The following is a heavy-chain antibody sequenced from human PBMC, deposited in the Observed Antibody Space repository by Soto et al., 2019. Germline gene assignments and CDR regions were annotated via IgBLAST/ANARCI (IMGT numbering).Heavy chain of an antibody. CDR1: GVTLTNSA. J-gene: IGHJ2*01. CDR3: EAVHSLLLWDRDFDL. D-gene: IGHD2-21*01. CDR2: IVVGSGDT. Sequence: QMQLVQSGPEVKTPGTSVKVSCKATGVTLTNSALQWVRQARGQRLEWLGWIVVGSGDTNYAQKLQERVTITRDASTSTVYRELSNLRSDDTAVYYCEAVHSLLLWDRDFDLWGRGTLVTVSS. V-gene: IGHV1-58*01.